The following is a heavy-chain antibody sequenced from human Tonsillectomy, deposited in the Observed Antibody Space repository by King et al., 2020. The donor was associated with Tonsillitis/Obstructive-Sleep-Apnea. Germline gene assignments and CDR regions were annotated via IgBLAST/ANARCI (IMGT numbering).Heavy chain of an antibody. Sequence: VQLQQWGAGLLKPSETLSLTCAVYGGSFSGYYWSWIRQPPGKGLEWIGEINHSGSTNYNPSLKSRVTISVDTSKQQFSLKLSSFTSADTAVYYCAREDIVPVPVVMGGGFDYWGQGTLVTVSS. CDR3: AREDIVPVPVVMGGGFDY. CDR2: INHSGST. D-gene: IGHD2-2*01. J-gene: IGHJ4*02. V-gene: IGHV4-34*01. CDR1: GGSFSGYY.